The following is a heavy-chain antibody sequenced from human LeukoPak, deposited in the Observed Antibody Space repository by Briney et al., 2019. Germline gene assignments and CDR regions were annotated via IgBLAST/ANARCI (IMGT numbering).Heavy chain of an antibody. Sequence: ASVKVSCKASGGTFSSYAISWVRQAPGQGLEWMGWINPKSGGTKYAQKFQGKVTMTRDTSISTVYMELSRLTFDDTAVYYCARGGFIVRGVIWWFDTWGQGTLVTVSS. D-gene: IGHD3-10*01. J-gene: IGHJ5*02. CDR3: ARGGFIVRGVIWWFDT. CDR2: INPKSGGT. V-gene: IGHV1-2*02. CDR1: GGTFSSYA.